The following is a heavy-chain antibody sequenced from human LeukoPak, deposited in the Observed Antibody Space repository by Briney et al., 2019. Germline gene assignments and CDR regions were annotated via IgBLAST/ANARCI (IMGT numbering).Heavy chain of an antibody. J-gene: IGHJ6*03. CDR1: GYTFTSYD. Sequence: GASVKVSCKASGYTFTSYDINWVRQATGQGLEWMGWMNPNSGNTGYAQKFQGRVTITRNTSISTVYMELSGLRSEDTAVYYCARDHGSDYYGSGSYYFPLYYYYYMDVWGKGTTVTISS. CDR3: ARDHGSDYYGSGSYYFPLYYYYYMDV. V-gene: IGHV1-8*03. CDR2: MNPNSGNT. D-gene: IGHD3-10*01.